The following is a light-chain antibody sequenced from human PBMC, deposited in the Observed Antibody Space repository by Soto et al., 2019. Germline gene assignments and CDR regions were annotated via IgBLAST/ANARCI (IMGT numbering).Light chain of an antibody. Sequence: DIPMTQSPSSLSASVRDRVTITCRASQSISTYLNWYQQKPGKAPKLLIYSASSLQSGVPSRFSGSGSGTDFTLTNRSLQPEDFATYYCQQSYSTPWTFGQGTKVQIK. CDR3: QQSYSTPWT. J-gene: IGKJ1*01. V-gene: IGKV1-39*01. CDR2: SAS. CDR1: QSISTY.